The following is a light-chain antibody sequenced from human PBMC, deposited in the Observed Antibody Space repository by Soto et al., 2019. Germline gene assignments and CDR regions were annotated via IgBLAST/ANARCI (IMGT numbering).Light chain of an antibody. Sequence: QSVLTQPASVSGSPGQSITISCTGTSSDIGAYDYVSWYQQHPGKAPKLLIYEITHRPSGVSPRFSGSKSVNTASLTISGLQAEDEAHYYCTPYATSRSVVFGGGTKLTVL. CDR2: EIT. CDR1: SSDIGAYDY. CDR3: TPYATSRSVV. V-gene: IGLV2-14*01. J-gene: IGLJ2*01.